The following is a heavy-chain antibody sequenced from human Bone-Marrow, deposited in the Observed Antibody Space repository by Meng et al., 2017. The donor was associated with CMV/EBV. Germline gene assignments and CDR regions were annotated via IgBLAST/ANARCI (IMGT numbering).Heavy chain of an antibody. CDR3: ARVPEGDFWSGYGWFDP. CDR2: IYYIGST. Sequence: GSLRLSCTVSGGSVNSVSYYWSWIRQPPGKGLEWIGHIYYIGSTSYNPSLKSRITISVDTSKNQFSLKLSSMTAADTAVYYCARVPEGDFWSGYGWFDPWGQGTLVTVSS. D-gene: IGHD3-3*01. J-gene: IGHJ5*02. V-gene: IGHV4-61*01. CDR1: GGSVNSVSYY.